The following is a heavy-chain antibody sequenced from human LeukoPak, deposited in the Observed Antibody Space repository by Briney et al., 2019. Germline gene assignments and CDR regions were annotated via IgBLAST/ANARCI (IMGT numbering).Heavy chain of an antibody. CDR1: GFTFSSYW. D-gene: IGHD6-19*01. V-gene: IGHV3-7*01. J-gene: IGHJ3*02. CDR2: IKQDGSEK. CDR3: ARETEQWLPLGAFDI. Sequence: GGSLRLSCAASGFTFSSYWMSWVRQAPGKGLEWVANIKQDGSEKYYVDSVKGRFTISRDSAKNSLYLQMNSLRAEDTAVYYCARETEQWLPLGAFDIWGQGTMVTVSS.